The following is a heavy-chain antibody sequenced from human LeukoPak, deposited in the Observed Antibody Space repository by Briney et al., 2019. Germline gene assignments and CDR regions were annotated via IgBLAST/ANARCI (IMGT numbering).Heavy chain of an antibody. D-gene: IGHD3-10*01. CDR3: ARALTYYYGSGSPRLIDY. V-gene: IGHV3-7*01. J-gene: IGHJ4*02. Sequence: GGSLRLSCAASGFTFSSYWMSWVRQTPGKGLEWVANIKQDGNDKYYVDSVKGRFTISRDNAKNSLYLQMNSLRAEDTAVYYCARALTYYYGSGSPRLIDYWGQGTLVTVSS. CDR2: IKQDGNDK. CDR1: GFTFSSYW.